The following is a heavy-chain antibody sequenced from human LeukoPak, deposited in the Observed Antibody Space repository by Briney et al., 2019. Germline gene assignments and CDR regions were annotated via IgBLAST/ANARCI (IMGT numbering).Heavy chain of an antibody. V-gene: IGHV3-66*01. J-gene: IGHJ4*02. CDR2: IYSGGST. D-gene: IGHD1-7*01. CDR1: GFTVSSNY. CDR3: ARDRGTTPHSTIY. Sequence: GGSLRLSCAASGFTVSSNYMSWVRQAPGKGLEWVSVIYSGGSTYYADSVKGRFTISRDNSKNTLYLQMNSLRAEDTAVHYCARDRGTTPHSTIYWGQGTLVTVSS.